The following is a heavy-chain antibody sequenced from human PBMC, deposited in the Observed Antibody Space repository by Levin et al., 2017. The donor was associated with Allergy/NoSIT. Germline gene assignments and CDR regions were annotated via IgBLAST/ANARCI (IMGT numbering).Heavy chain of an antibody. Sequence: GESLKISCKASGYTFTTYDINWVRQATGQGLEWMGYMNLNSGNTGYAQKFQGRVTMTWDTSISTAYIELSSLTSEDTAIYYCARERRHDSNWGQGTLVTVSS. CDR2: MNLNSGNT. J-gene: IGHJ4*02. CDR3: ARERRHDSN. D-gene: IGHD3-3*01. CDR1: GYTFTTYD. V-gene: IGHV1-8*01.